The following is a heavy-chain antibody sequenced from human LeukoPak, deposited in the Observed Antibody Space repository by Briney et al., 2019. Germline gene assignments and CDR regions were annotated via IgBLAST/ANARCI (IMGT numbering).Heavy chain of an antibody. CDR1: GFTFSSYS. CDR2: ISSSSSYI. D-gene: IGHD3-22*01. V-gene: IGHV3-21*01. J-gene: IGHJ4*02. CDR3: ARGDSSGYYCPY. Sequence: GGSLRLSRAASGFTFSSYSMNWVRQAPGKGLEWVSSISSSSSYIYYADSVKARFTISRDNAKNSLYLQMNSLRAEDTAVYYCARGDSSGYYCPYWGQGTLVTVSS.